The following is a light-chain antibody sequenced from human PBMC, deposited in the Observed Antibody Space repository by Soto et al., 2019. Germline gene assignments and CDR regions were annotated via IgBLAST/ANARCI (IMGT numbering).Light chain of an antibody. CDR2: EVS. V-gene: IGLV2-14*01. Sequence: SPLSQPASLSGSPGQSITISCTGSSSDVGGYHYVSWYQQYPGEAPKRVISEVSNRPSGVSNRFSGSKSGNTASLTISGLQAEDEADYYSCSYTSSTTPLYGGGTK. J-gene: IGLJ2*01. CDR1: SSDVGGYHY. CDR3: CSYTSSTTPL.